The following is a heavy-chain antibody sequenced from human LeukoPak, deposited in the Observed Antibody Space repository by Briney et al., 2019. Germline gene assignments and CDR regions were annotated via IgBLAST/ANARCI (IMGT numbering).Heavy chain of an antibody. CDR3: AKGHDFWSGYSTSFDY. D-gene: IGHD3-3*01. CDR2: IRQDGDTK. CDR1: GFPFNAYW. J-gene: IGHJ4*02. V-gene: IGHV3-7*01. Sequence: GGSLRLSCAASGFPFNAYWMTWVRQAPGKGLEWVANIRQDGDTKYYVDSVKGRFTISRDNSKNTLYLQMNSLRAEDTAVYYCAKGHDFWSGYSTSFDYWGQGTLVTVSS.